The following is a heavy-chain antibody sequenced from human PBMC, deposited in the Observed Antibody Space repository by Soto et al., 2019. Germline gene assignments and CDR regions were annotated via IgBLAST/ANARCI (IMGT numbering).Heavy chain of an antibody. CDR1: GLIFSDYA. CDR2: ISGSGGDT. Sequence: EVQLLESGGNLVQPGGSLRLSCAASGLIFSDYAMSWVRQAPGKGLECVACISGSGGDTFYADSVKGRFTISRDTSKNTLSLHMNSLRVDDTAVYFCAKDRFGIVGPVDYWGQGTLVTVSS. CDR3: AKDRFGIVGPVDY. D-gene: IGHD1-26*01. V-gene: IGHV3-23*01. J-gene: IGHJ4*02.